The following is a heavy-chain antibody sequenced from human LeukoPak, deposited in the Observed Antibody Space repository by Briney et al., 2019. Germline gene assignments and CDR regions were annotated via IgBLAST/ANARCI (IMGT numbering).Heavy chain of an antibody. CDR3: ARVVVGATLDY. CDR2: IYYSGST. V-gene: IGHV4-59*01. Sequence: SETLSLTCTVAAGSTSSYYWSWIRQPPGKGLEWIGYIYYSGSTNYNTSLKSRVTISVDTSKNQFSLKLSSVTAADTAVYYCARVVVGATLDYWGQGTLVTVSS. D-gene: IGHD1-26*01. CDR1: AGSTSSYY. J-gene: IGHJ4*02.